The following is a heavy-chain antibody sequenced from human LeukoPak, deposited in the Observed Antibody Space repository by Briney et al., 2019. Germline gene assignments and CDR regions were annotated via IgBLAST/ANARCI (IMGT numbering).Heavy chain of an antibody. CDR2: IYSGGST. J-gene: IGHJ4*02. Sequence: GGSLRLSCAASGFTVSSSFMIWVRQAPGRGLEWVSVIYSGGSTYYADSVKGRFTISRDNSKNTVSLQMNSLRAEDTAVYYCARGADRWNYFDYWGQGTLVTVSS. CDR1: GFTVSSSF. V-gene: IGHV3-53*01. D-gene: IGHD4-23*01. CDR3: ARGADRWNYFDY.